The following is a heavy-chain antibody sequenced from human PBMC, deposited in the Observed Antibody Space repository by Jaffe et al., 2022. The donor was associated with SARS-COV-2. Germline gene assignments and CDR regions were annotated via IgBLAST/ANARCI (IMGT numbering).Heavy chain of an antibody. CDR2: IYTSGST. D-gene: IGHD5-18*01. Sequence: QVQLQESGPGLVKPSQTLSLTCTVSGGSISSGSYYWSWIRQPAGKGLEWIGRIYTSGSTNYNPSLKSRVTISVDTSKNQFSLKLSSVTAADTAVYYCARTGTGGAMVYYYYYGMDVWGQGTTVTVSS. J-gene: IGHJ6*02. CDR3: ARTGTGGAMVYYYYYGMDV. CDR1: GGSISSGSYY. V-gene: IGHV4-61*02.